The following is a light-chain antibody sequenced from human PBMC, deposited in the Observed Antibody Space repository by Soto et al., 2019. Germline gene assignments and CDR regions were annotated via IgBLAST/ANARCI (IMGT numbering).Light chain of an antibody. CDR3: QQFGSSIPHT. Sequence: VMTQSPATLSVSPGERATLSCWASETVATNLAWYQQKPGQAPRLLISGASTRAAGISDRFRGSGSGTEFTLTISSLRSEDSAIYYCQQFGSSIPHTFGQGTKLEIK. V-gene: IGKV3-15*01. J-gene: IGKJ2*01. CDR1: ETVATN. CDR2: GAS.